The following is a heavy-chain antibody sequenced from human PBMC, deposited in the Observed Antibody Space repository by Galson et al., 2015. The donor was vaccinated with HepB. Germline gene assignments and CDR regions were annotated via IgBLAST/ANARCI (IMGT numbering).Heavy chain of an antibody. CDR3: ARGGFMTSVTTSYYYNMDV. Sequence: SVKVSCKASGGTFSTSSISWVRQAPGQGLQWMGGIIPMFGTTNYAQKFQGRVTITADESTNTAYMELSSLRSEDTAVYYCARGGFMTSVTTSYYYNMDVWGQGTTVTVSS. V-gene: IGHV1-69*13. CDR1: GGTFSTSS. D-gene: IGHD4-17*01. CDR2: IIPMFGTT. J-gene: IGHJ6*02.